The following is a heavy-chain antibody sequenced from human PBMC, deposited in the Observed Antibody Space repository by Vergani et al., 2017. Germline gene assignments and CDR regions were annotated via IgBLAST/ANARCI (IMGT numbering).Heavy chain of an antibody. V-gene: IGHV3-15*05. J-gene: IGHJ4*02. Sequence: EVQLVESGGGLVKSGGSLRLSCVASGFTFTDAWMSWVRQAPGKGLEWIGHIRNKANSYTTEYAPSVKGRFIISRDDSRNTLYLDVISLETEDTAMYYCTTDLATPSPPDGRDYFDHWGQGTLVTVSS. CDR2: IRNKANSYTT. CDR3: TTDLATPSPPDGRDYFDH. D-gene: IGHD2-21*01. CDR1: GFTFTDAW.